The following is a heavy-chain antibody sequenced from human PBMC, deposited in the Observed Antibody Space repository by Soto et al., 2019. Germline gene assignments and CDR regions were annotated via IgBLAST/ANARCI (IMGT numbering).Heavy chain of an antibody. V-gene: IGHV1-18*04. D-gene: IGHD3-22*01. CDR1: GYTFTSYG. J-gene: IGHJ4*02. CDR3: ARDLKAIVVVNTGEELWY. CDR2: ISAYNGNT. Sequence: ASVKVSCKASGYTFTSYGISWVRQAPGQGLEWMGWISAYNGNTNYAQKLQGRVTMTTDTSTSTAYMELRSLRSDDTAVYYCARDLKAIVVVNTGEELWYWGQGTLVPVSS.